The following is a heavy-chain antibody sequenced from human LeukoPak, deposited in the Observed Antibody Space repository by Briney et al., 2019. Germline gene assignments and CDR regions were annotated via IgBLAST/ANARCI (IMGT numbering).Heavy chain of an antibody. CDR2: IYYSGST. Sequence: KPSETLSLTCTVSGGSISSYYWSWIRQPPGKGLEWIGYIYYSGSTNYNPSLKSRVTISVDTSKNQFSLKLSSVTAADTAVYYCAGEDGGSYSNWFDPWGQGTLVTVSS. J-gene: IGHJ5*02. V-gene: IGHV4-59*12. CDR3: AGEDGGSYSNWFDP. CDR1: GGSISSYY. D-gene: IGHD1-26*01.